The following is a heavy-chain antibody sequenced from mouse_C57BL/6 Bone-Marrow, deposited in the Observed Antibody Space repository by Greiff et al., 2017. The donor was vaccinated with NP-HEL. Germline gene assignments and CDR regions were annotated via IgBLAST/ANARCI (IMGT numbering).Heavy chain of an antibody. D-gene: IGHD1-1*01. CDR2: IYPGDGDT. V-gene: IGHV1-82*01. Sequence: VQGVESGPELVKPGASVKISCKASGYAFSSSWMNWVKQRPGKGLEWIGRIYPGDGDTNYNGKFKGKATLTADKSSSTAYMQLSSLTSEDSAVYFCARVYYYGPYFDYWGQGTTLTVSS. CDR1: GYAFSSSW. CDR3: ARVYYYGPYFDY. J-gene: IGHJ2*01.